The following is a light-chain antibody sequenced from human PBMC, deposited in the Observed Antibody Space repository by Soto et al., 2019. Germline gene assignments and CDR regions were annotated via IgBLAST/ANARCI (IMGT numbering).Light chain of an antibody. CDR1: QTISSA. V-gene: IGKV1-39*01. CDR2: AAS. Sequence: DIQMTQSPSSLSASVGDRVTVTCRASQTISSALNWYQQKPGKAPRLLIYAASTLQGGVPSRFTGSGSGTYFTLTISSLQPEDFATYYCQQSYSSPSVTFGKGTKVDIK. CDR3: QQSYSSPSVT. J-gene: IGKJ1*01.